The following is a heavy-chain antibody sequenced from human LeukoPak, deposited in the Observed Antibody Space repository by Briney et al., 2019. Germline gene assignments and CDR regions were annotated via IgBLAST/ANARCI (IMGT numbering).Heavy chain of an antibody. D-gene: IGHD3-9*01. CDR3: ARHTGYDILTGYDAFDI. V-gene: IGHV4-59*05. Sequence: SETLSLTCTVSGGSISSYYWSWIRQPPGKGLEWIGSIYYSGSTYYNPSLKSRVTISVDTSKNQFSLKLSSVTAVDTAVYYCARHTGYDILTGYDAFDIWGQGTMVTVS. J-gene: IGHJ3*02. CDR1: GGSISSYY. CDR2: IYYSGST.